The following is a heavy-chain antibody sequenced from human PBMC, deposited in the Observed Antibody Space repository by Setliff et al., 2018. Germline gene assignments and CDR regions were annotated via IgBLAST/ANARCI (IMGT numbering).Heavy chain of an antibody. J-gene: IGHJ4*02. Sequence: PSETLSLTCTVSGASIGSGSHYWSWVRQSAGRGLEWIGRIYGGGATNYNPSLKARLTISVDNSKNQFSLKMTSVTAADTAMYYCAGTPARGTTWLSPFDYWGQGTLVTVSS. CDR1: GASIGSGSHY. CDR2: IYGGGAT. D-gene: IGHD5-12*01. V-gene: IGHV4-61*02. CDR3: AGTPARGTTWLSPFDY.